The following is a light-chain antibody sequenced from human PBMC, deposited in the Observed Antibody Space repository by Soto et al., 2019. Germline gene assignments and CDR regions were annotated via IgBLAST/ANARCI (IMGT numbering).Light chain of an antibody. J-gene: IGKJ4*01. CDR1: QGITSW. V-gene: IGKV1-12*01. Sequence: IQMTQSPSSVSASVGDSLTITCRASQGITSWLAWYQQKPGRAPKLLIYAASNLQSGVPSRFSGSGSGTDFTLTISSLQPEEFGTYYCQQTSSFPLTLGGGTKVEIK. CDR3: QQTSSFPLT. CDR2: AAS.